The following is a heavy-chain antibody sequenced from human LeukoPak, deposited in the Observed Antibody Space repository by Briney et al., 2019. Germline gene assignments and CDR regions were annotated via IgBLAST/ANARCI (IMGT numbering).Heavy chain of an antibody. Sequence: ASVKVSCKASGYTFTSYYMHWVRQAPGQGLEWMGIINPSGGSASYAQKFQGRVTMTRDTSTSTVYMELSSLRSEDTAVYYCARVGWFGDYGMDVRGQGTTVTVSS. J-gene: IGHJ6*02. V-gene: IGHV1-46*01. CDR2: INPSGGSA. D-gene: IGHD3-10*01. CDR1: GYTFTSYY. CDR3: ARVGWFGDYGMDV.